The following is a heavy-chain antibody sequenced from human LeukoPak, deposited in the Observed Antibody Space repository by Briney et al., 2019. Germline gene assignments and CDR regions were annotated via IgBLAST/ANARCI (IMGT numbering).Heavy chain of an antibody. Sequence: GGSLRLSCEASGFTFGSHAMYWVRQAPGKGLEWVAGIFGSGGSPHYADSVKGRFTISRDNAKNSLYLQMNSLRAEDTAVYYCARGPSGSYYGSTYWGQGTLVTVSS. V-gene: IGHV3-23*01. CDR3: ARGPSGSYYGSTY. CDR2: IFGSGGSP. J-gene: IGHJ4*02. D-gene: IGHD3-10*01. CDR1: GFTFGSHA.